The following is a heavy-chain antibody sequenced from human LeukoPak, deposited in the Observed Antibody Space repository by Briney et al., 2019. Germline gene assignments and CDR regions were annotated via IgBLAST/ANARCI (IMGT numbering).Heavy chain of an antibody. CDR2: IKSKSERGTT. CDR3: TSNLYCSTRRCYTLDN. D-gene: IGHD2-2*02. J-gene: IGHJ4*02. V-gene: IGHV3-15*01. CDR1: GVTFSNGW. Sequence: PRGSLRLSCAASGVTFSNGWMSWVRQAPGKGLEWVGRIKSKSERGTTDYAAPVKGRFTISRDGSTTTVYLHMKSLKTEDTAVYFCTSNLYCSTRRCYTLDNWGQGTLVAVSP.